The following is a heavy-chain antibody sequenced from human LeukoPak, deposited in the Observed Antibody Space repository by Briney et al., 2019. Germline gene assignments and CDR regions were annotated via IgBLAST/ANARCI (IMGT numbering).Heavy chain of an antibody. CDR1: GGSISSGSYY. CDR3: ARDVSSNWFDP. J-gene: IGHJ5*02. CDR2: IYYSGST. Sequence: PSETLSLTCTVSGGSISSGSYYWSWIRQPPGKGLEWIGYIYYSGSTNYNPSLKSRVTISVDTSKNQFSLKLSSVTAADTAVYYCARDVSSNWFDPWGQGTLVTVSS. V-gene: IGHV4-61*01. D-gene: IGHD5/OR15-5a*01.